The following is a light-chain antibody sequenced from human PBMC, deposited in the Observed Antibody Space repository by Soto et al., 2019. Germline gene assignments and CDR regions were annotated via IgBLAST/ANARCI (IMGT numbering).Light chain of an antibody. V-gene: IGKV1-27*01. CDR2: AAS. CDR3: QKYNSAPRA. Sequence: DIQMTQSPSSLSASVGDRVTITCRASQGISNYLAWYQQKPGKVPKLLIYAASTLQSGVPSRFSASEPGTDFTLTISSLQPEDGATYYCQKYNSAPRAFGQGTKVEIK. CDR1: QGISNY. J-gene: IGKJ1*01.